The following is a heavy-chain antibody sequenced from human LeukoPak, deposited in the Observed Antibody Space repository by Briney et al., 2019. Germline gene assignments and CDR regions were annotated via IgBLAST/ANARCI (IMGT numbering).Heavy chain of an antibody. J-gene: IGHJ6*03. Sequence: ASVKVSCKVSGYTLTELSMHWVRQAPGKGLEWMGGFDPEDGETIYAQKFQGRVTMTEDTSTDTAYMELSSLRSEDTAVYYCARAPGYSSSRGGYYYYYYMDVWGKGTTVTVSS. CDR2: FDPEDGET. D-gene: IGHD6-13*01. CDR3: ARAPGYSSSRGGYYYYYYMDV. CDR1: GYTLTELS. V-gene: IGHV1-24*01.